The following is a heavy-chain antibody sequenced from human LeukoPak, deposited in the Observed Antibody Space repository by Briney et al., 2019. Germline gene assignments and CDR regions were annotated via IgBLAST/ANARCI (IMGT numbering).Heavy chain of an antibody. CDR3: ARDLNHYYGMDV. V-gene: IGHV3-48*04. Sequence: GGSLRLSCAASGFTFSSYRMNWVRQAPGKGLEWVSYITSRSSTIYYADSVKGRFTISRDNAKNSLYLQMNSLGAEDTAVYYCARDLNHYYGMDVWGQGTTVTVSS. CDR2: ITSRSSTI. CDR1: GFTFSSYR. J-gene: IGHJ6*02. D-gene: IGHD1-14*01.